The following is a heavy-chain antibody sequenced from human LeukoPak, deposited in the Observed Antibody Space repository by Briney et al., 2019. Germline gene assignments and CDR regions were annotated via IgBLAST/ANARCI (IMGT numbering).Heavy chain of an antibody. CDR1: GGTFSSYA. J-gene: IGHJ4*02. CDR3: ARVAGYSSSWYLG. Sequence: SVKVSCKASGGTFSSYAISWVRQAPGQGLEWMGGIIPIFGTAKSAQKFQGRVTITAEESTRTAYRELSSLRSEDTAVYYCARVAGYSSSWYLGWGQGTLVTVSS. V-gene: IGHV1-69*13. CDR2: IIPIFGTA. D-gene: IGHD6-13*01.